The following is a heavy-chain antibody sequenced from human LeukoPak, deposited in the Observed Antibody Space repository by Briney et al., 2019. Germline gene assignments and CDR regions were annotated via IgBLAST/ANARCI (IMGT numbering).Heavy chain of an antibody. CDR1: GGTFSSYA. Sequence: SVKVSCKASGGTFSSYAISWVRQAPGQGLEWMGGIIPIFGTANYAQKFQGRVTITADKSTSTAYMELSSLRSEDTAVYYCASRHYYDSSGYYARRNDAFDIWGQGTMVTVSS. CDR2: IIPIFGTA. CDR3: ASRHYYDSSGYYARRNDAFDI. D-gene: IGHD3-22*01. J-gene: IGHJ3*02. V-gene: IGHV1-69*06.